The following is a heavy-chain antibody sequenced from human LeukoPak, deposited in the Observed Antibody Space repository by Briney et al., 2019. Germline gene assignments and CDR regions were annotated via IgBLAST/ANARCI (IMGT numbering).Heavy chain of an antibody. Sequence: SVKVSCKASGGTFSSYAISWVRQAPGQGLEWMGGIIPIFGTANYAQKFQGRVTITADESTSTAYMELSSLRSEDAAVYYCARGGTMVRGVPVHNWFDPWGQGTLVTVSS. J-gene: IGHJ5*02. CDR1: GGTFSSYA. CDR3: ARGGTMVRGVPVHNWFDP. CDR2: IIPIFGTA. V-gene: IGHV1-69*01. D-gene: IGHD3-10*01.